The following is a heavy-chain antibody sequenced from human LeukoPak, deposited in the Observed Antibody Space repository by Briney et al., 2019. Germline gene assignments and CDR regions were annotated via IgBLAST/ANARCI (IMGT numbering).Heavy chain of an antibody. CDR1: GFTVSSNY. J-gene: IGHJ4*02. CDR2: ISSSSSFI. D-gene: IGHD3-10*01. V-gene: IGHV3-21*01. CDR3: VWFGELSSFDY. Sequence: GGSLRLSCAASGFTVSSNYMSWVRQAPGKGLEWVSSISSSSSFIYYADSVKGRFAISRDNVKDLVYLQMNSLGAEDTAVYYCVWFGELSSFDYWGQGTLVTVSS.